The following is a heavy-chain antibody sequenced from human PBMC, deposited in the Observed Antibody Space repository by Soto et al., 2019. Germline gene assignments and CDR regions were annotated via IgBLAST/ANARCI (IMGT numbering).Heavy chain of an antibody. J-gene: IGHJ4*02. Sequence: SETLSLTCTVSCGSISSSSYYWGWIRQPPGKGLEWIGSIYYSGSTYYNPSLKSRVTISVDTSKNQFSLKLSSVTAADTAVYYCARWYSSGWYGLDYWGQGTLVTVSS. CDR2: IYYSGST. D-gene: IGHD6-19*01. V-gene: IGHV4-39*01. CDR1: CGSISSSSYY. CDR3: ARWYSSGWYGLDY.